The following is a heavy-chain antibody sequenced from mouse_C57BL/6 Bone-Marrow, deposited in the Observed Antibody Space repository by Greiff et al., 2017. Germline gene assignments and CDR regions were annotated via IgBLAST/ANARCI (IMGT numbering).Heavy chain of an antibody. Sequence: QVQLQQSGAELARPGASVKLSCKASGYTFTSYGISWVKQRTGQGLEWIGEIYPRSGTTYYNEQFKGKATLTADKSSSTAYMELRSLTSEDSAVDFCAKERLIYDFDYWGQGTTLTVSS. CDR3: AKERLIYDFDY. J-gene: IGHJ2*01. CDR2: IYPRSGTT. D-gene: IGHD3-2*02. CDR1: GYTFTSYG. V-gene: IGHV1-81*01.